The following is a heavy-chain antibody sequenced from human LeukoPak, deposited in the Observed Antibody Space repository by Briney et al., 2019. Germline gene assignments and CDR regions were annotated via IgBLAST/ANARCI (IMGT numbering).Heavy chain of an antibody. CDR3: ARRRTLSGSYYFDY. V-gene: IGHV3-21*01. CDR2: ISSSSSYI. D-gene: IGHD1-26*01. Sequence: GGSLRLSCAASGFTFSSYSMNWVRQAPGKGLECVSSISSSSSYIYYADSVKGRFTISRDNAKNSLYLQMNSLRAEDTAVYYCARRRTLSGSYYFDYWGQGTLVTVSS. CDR1: GFTFSSYS. J-gene: IGHJ4*02.